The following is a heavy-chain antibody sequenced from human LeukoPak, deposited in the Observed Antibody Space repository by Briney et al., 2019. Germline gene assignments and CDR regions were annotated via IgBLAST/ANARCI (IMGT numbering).Heavy chain of an antibody. CDR1: GYTFTSYA. Sequence: ASVKVSCKASGYTFTSYAMHWVRQAPGQRLEWMGWINAGNGNTKYSQKFQGRVTITRDTSASTAYMELSSLRSEDTAVYYCAREQTKYYYYDSSGPGWFDPWGQGTLVTVSS. CDR3: AREQTKYYYYDSSGPGWFDP. V-gene: IGHV1-3*01. J-gene: IGHJ5*02. D-gene: IGHD3-22*01. CDR2: INAGNGNT.